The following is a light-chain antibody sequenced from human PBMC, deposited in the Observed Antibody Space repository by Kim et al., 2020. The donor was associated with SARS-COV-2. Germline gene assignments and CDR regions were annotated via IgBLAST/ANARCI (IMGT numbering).Light chain of an antibody. CDR1: SIRRYY. V-gene: IGLV3-19*01. J-gene: IGLJ2*01. CDR2: SKN. CDR3: NSGGSGDNR. Sequence: VAWGQEMRRRCREDSIRRYYTSWYQQKTGQAPVLIIDSKNSRPSGIADRFSCSSARNTASLTITGEQAEDEADYCWNSGGSGDNRFGGGTQLTVL.